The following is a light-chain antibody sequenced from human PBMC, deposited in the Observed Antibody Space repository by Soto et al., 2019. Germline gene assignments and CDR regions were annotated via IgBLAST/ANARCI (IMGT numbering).Light chain of an antibody. Sequence: QSVLTQPPSASGSPGQSVTISCTGTSSDVGKYDYVSWFQHHPGKAPKLIIYEVSKRPSGVPDRFSGSKSGSTASLTVSGLQTEDEADYYCCSYAGDGSYVIFGGGTKLTVL. CDR1: SSDVGKYDY. J-gene: IGLJ2*01. V-gene: IGLV2-8*01. CDR2: EVS. CDR3: CSYAGDGSYVI.